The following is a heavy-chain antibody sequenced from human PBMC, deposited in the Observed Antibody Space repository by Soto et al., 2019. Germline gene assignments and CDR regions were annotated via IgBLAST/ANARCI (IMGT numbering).Heavy chain of an antibody. Sequence: EVQLVESGGGLVQPGGSLKLSCAASGFTLSGFDLHWVRQASGEGLAWIGRIKTKVESYATEYAASVKGRFRISRDESKNTAYLEMNSLETEDTAIYYCNRRHCSGGGCYSDFDFWGQGSLVTVSS. CDR3: NRRHCSGGGCYSDFDF. J-gene: IGHJ4*02. V-gene: IGHV3-73*01. CDR1: GFTLSGFD. CDR2: IKTKVESYAT. D-gene: IGHD2-15*01.